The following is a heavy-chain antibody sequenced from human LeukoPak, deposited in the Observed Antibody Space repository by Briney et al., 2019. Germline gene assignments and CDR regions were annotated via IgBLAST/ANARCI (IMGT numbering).Heavy chain of an antibody. D-gene: IGHD2-21*02. V-gene: IGHV4-31*03. CDR1: GGSISSGGYY. CDR2: IYYSGST. CDR3: ARESRCGGDCYPIDY. Sequence: PSETLSLTCTVSGGSISSGGYYWGWIRQHPGRGLEWIGYIYYSGSTYYNPSLKSRVTISVDTSKNQFSLKLSSVTAADTAVYYCARESRCGGDCYPIDYWGQGTLVTVSS. J-gene: IGHJ4*02.